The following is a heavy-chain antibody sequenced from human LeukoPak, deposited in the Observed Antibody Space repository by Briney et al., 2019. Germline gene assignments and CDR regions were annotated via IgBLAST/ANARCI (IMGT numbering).Heavy chain of an antibody. J-gene: IGHJ6*04. CDR1: GGSLSSGGYY. CDR3: ARVHPSDYYYVMDV. CDR2: IYYSGST. V-gene: IGHV4-31*03. Sequence: SETLSLTCTVSGGSLSSGGYYWSWLRQHPGKGLEWIGYIYYSGSTYYNPSLKSRVTISVDTSKNQFSLKLSSVTTADTAVYYCARVHPSDYYYVMDVWGKGTTVTVSS.